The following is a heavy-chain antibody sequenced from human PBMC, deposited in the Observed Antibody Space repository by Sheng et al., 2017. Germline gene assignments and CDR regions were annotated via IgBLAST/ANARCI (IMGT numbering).Heavy chain of an antibody. J-gene: IGHJ4*02. CDR1: GFSFRDYY. D-gene: IGHD4-17*01. CDR3: ARDYGHGPDDYGDFALGF. CDR2: ISSSSALE. Sequence: QVQLVESGGGLVQPGGSLRLSCAASGFSFRDYYMSWVRQAPGKGLEWVSYISSSSALEWYADSVKGRFTTSRDNDKKSLYLQMSSLRAEDTAVYYCARDYGHGPDDYGDFALGFWGQGTLVTVSS. V-gene: IGHV3-11*01.